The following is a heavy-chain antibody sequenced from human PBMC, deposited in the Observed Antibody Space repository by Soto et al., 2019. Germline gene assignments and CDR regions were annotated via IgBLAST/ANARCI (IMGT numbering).Heavy chain of an antibody. CDR1: GYTFTSYA. J-gene: IGHJ4*02. CDR2: INAGNGNT. Sequence: ASVKVSCKASGYTFTSYAMHWVRQAPGQRLEWMGWINAGNGNTKYSQKFQGRVTITRDTSASTAYMELSSLRSEDTAVYYCARDPMYGQQLAPYPSYFDYWGQGTLVTVSS. V-gene: IGHV1-3*01. D-gene: IGHD6-13*01. CDR3: ARDPMYGQQLAPYPSYFDY.